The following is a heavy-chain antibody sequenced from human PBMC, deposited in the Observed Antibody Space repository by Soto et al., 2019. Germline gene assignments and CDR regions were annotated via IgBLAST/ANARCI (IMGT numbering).Heavy chain of an antibody. D-gene: IGHD3-10*01. V-gene: IGHV3-72*01. J-gene: IGHJ6*02. CDR3: VRGAYGSWRMDV. CDR1: GFTFSDHY. CDR2: SRNKANSYST. Sequence: EVQLVDSGGGLVQPGGSLRLSCVASGFTFSDHYMEWVRQAPGKGLEWVARSRNKANSYSTEYAASVKGRFTISRDVSENSLYLQMNSLKTEDTAVYYCVRGAYGSWRMDVWGQGTSVTVSS.